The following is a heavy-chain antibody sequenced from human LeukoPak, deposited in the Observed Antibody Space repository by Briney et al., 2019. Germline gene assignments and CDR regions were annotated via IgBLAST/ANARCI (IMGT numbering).Heavy chain of an antibody. J-gene: IGHJ4*02. CDR3: ARQSDYGFDY. CDR2: FYFSGST. V-gene: IGHV4-39*01. D-gene: IGHD4-17*01. Sequence: PSETLSLTCTVSGGSISSNRYYWSWIRQPPGKGLEWIASFYFSGSTYYNPSLESRVTIYVHTSKNQVSLNLNSVPAADTAVYYCARQSDYGFDYWGQGTLVTVSS. CDR1: GGSISSNRYY.